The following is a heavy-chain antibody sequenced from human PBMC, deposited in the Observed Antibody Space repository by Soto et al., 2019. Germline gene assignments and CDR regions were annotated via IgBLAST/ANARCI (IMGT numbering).Heavy chain of an antibody. CDR2: INHSGST. V-gene: IGHV4-34*01. CDR3: ARGRSVLMVYAMRRFDP. Sequence: PSETLSLTCAVYGVSFSGYYWSWIRQPPGKGLEWIGEINHSGSTNYNPSLKSRVTISVDTSKNQFSLKLSSVTAADTAVYYCARGRSVLMVYAMRRFDPWGQGTLVTVSS. CDR1: GVSFSGYY. J-gene: IGHJ5*02. D-gene: IGHD2-8*01.